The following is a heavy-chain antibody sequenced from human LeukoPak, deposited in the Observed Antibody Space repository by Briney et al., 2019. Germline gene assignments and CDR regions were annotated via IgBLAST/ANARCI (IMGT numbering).Heavy chain of an antibody. D-gene: IGHD3-16*01. V-gene: IGHV4-39*07. CDR2: IYYSGST. CDR3: ARGPMRGWFDP. Sequence: SETLSLTCTVSGGSISSSSYYWGWIHQPPGKGLEWIGSIYYSGSTYYNPSLKSRVTTSVDTSKNQFSLKLSSVTAADTAVYYCARGPMRGWFDPWGQGTLVTVSS. CDR1: GGSISSSSYY. J-gene: IGHJ5*02.